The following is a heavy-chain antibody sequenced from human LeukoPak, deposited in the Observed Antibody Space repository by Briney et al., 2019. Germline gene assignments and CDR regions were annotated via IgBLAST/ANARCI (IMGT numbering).Heavy chain of an antibody. CDR2: ILYDGNNK. J-gene: IGHJ6*04. D-gene: IGHD3-10*02. V-gene: IGHV3-30*02. Sequence: GASLSLSCAASGFTFSDYSMHSVRQPPGKGLNWVAFILYDGNNKYYADSVKGRFTISRDNSKNMLYLQMNSLRAEDTAVYYCAELGITMIGGVWGKGTTVTISS. CDR3: AELGITMIGGV. CDR1: GFTFSDYS.